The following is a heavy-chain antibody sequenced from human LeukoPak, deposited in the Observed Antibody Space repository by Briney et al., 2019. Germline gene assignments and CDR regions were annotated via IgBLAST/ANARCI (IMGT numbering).Heavy chain of an antibody. CDR2: IIPILGIA. V-gene: IGHV1-69*04. CDR3: ARDRYYYGSGTYPGGFDP. CDR1: GGTFSSYA. D-gene: IGHD3-10*01. J-gene: IGHJ5*02. Sequence: SVMVSCRASGGTFSSYAISWVRQAPGQGLEWMGRIIPILGIANYAQKFQGRVTITADKSTSTAYMELSSLRSEDTAVYYCARDRYYYGSGTYPGGFDPWGQGTLVTVSS.